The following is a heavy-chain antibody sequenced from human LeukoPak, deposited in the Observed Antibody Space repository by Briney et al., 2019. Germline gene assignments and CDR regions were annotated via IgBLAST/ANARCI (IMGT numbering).Heavy chain of an antibody. D-gene: IGHD4-11*01. J-gene: IGHJ6*03. V-gene: IGHV3-9*01. Sequence: GRSLRLSCAASGFTFDDYAMHWVRQAPGKGLEWVSGISWNSGSIGYADSVKGRFTISRDNAKNSLYLQMNSLRAEDTALYYCAKDYSNFYYYYVVVWGKGTPVTVSS. CDR1: GFTFDDYA. CDR3: AKDYSNFYYYYVVV. CDR2: ISWNSGSI.